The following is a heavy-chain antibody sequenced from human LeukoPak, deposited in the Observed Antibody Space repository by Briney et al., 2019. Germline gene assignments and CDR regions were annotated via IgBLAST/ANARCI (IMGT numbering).Heavy chain of an antibody. CDR2: ISDSGGST. V-gene: IGHV3-23*01. J-gene: IGHJ4*02. D-gene: IGHD3-3*01. CDR1: GFTFSSYA. CDR3: AKEYGGRFLEGFDY. Sequence: PGGSLRLSCAASGFTFSSYAMGWVRQAPGKGLEWVSAISDSGGSTYYADSVKGRFTISRDNSKNTLYLQMNSLRAEDTAVYYCAKEYGGRFLEGFDYWGRGTLVAVSS.